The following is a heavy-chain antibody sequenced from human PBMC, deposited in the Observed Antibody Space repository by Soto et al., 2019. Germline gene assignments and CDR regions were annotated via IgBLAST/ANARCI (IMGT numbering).Heavy chain of an antibody. J-gene: IGHJ4*02. CDR2: IRSKANSYAT. V-gene: IGHV3-73*01. D-gene: IGHD2-21*02. CDR3: TASGGDCDY. Sequence: GGSLRLSCAASGFTFSGSAMHWVRQASGKGLEWVGRIRSKANSYATAYVASVKGRFTISRDDSKNTAYLQMNSLKTEDTAVYYCTASGGDCDYWGQGTLVTVSS. CDR1: GFTFSGSA.